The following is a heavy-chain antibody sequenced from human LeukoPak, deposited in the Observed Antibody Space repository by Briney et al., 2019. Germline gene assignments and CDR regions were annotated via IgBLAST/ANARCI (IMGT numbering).Heavy chain of an antibody. V-gene: IGHV1-2*02. CDR3: VRDGYSGGAFDI. Sequence: ASVKVSCKASGYTFTVHYMHWVRQAPGQGLEWMGWIYPKSGGTNYAQKFQSRVTTTRDTSITTAFMELNILKSDDTAVYYCVRDGYSGGAFDIWGQGTMVTVSS. CDR2: IYPKSGGT. D-gene: IGHD5-12*01. J-gene: IGHJ3*02. CDR1: GYTFTVHY.